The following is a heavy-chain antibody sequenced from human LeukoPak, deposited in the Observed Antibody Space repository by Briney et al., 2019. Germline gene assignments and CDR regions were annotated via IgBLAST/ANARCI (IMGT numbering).Heavy chain of an antibody. CDR2: ISSSSNSI. CDR3: ARDQAGAGRDY. Sequence: GGSLRLSCAASGFILSSYSMHWVRQAPGKGLEWVSYISSSSNSIQYAESVKGRFTISRDNAKDSLFLQMNSLRAEDTAVYYCARDQAGAGRDYWGQGPRVTVSS. J-gene: IGHJ4*02. CDR1: GFILSSYS. V-gene: IGHV3-48*01. D-gene: IGHD6-13*01.